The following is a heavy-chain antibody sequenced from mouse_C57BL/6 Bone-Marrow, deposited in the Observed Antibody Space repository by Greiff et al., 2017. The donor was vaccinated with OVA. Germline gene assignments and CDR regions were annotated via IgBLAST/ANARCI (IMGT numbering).Heavy chain of an antibody. CDR1: GYTFTSYD. V-gene: IGHV1-85*01. J-gene: IGHJ2*01. CDR3: LSSYDY. D-gene: IGHD1-1*01. Sequence: VKLVESGPELVKPGASVKLSCKASGYTFTSYDINWVKQRPGQGLEWIGWIYPRDGSTKYNEKFKGKATLTVDTSSSTAYMELHSLTSEDSAVYFCLSSYDYWGQGTTLTVSS. CDR2: IYPRDGST.